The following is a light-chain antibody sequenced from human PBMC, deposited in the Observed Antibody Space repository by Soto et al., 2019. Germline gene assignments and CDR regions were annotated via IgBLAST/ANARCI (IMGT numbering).Light chain of an antibody. CDR3: QKCGVAPFT. CDR1: QGISTY. J-gene: IGKJ4*02. V-gene: IGKV1-27*01. Sequence: DIQMTQSPSSVSASVGDRVTITCRASQGISTYLAWYQQKPGKVPKLLIYAASTLQSGVPSRFSGSGSGTDFTLTISSLQPEDVATYYCQKCGVAPFTCGGGTKVDIK. CDR2: AAS.